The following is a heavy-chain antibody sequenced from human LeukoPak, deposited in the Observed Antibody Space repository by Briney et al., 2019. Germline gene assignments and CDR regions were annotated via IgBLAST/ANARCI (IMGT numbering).Heavy chain of an antibody. CDR1: GFTFSSYA. CDR2: ISYDGSNK. Sequence: GGSLRLSCAASGFTFSSYAMHWVRQAPGKGLEWVAVISYDGSNKYYADSVKGRLTISRDNSKNTLYLQMNSLRAEDTAVYYCARAHIVVVPFYGMDVWGQGTTVTVSS. V-gene: IGHV3-30-3*01. CDR3: ARAHIVVVPFYGMDV. J-gene: IGHJ6*02. D-gene: IGHD2-2*01.